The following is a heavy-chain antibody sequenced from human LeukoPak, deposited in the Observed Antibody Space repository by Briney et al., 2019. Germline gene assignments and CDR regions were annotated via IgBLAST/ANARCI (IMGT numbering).Heavy chain of an antibody. V-gene: IGHV4-34*01. J-gene: IGHJ3*02. Sequence: SETLSLTCAVYGGSLSGYYWNWFRQSPGKGLEWIGEINHSGTTNYNPSLKSRVTRSVDTSKNQFSLRLTSVTAADTAVYYCARFPCSGDSCYSGIRAFDIWGQGTMVTVSS. CDR1: GGSLSGYY. D-gene: IGHD2-15*01. CDR3: ARFPCSGDSCYSGIRAFDI. CDR2: INHSGTT.